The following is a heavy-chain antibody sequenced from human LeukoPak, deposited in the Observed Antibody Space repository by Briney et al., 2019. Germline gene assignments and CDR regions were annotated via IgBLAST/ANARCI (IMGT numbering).Heavy chain of an antibody. CDR3: AKAFVPYYYGMDV. Sequence: PGGSLRLSCAASGFTFSSYSMNWVRQAPGKGLEWVSSISGTGDVSKYADSVKGRFTISRDNSKNTLYLQVNSLRAEETAVYYCAKAFVPYYYGMDVWGQGTTVTVS. J-gene: IGHJ6*02. CDR2: ISGTGDVS. D-gene: IGHD2/OR15-2a*01. CDR1: GFTFSSYS. V-gene: IGHV3-23*01.